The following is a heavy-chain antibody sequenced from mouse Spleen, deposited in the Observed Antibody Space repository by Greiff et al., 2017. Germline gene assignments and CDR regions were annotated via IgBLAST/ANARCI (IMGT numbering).Heavy chain of an antibody. CDR1: GFTFSSYT. V-gene: IGHV5-6-4*01. CDR3: TRAYGNSDWFAY. Sequence: EVQRVESGGGLVKPGGSLKLSCAASGFTFSSYTMSWVRQTPEKRLEWVATISNGGSYTYYPDSVKGRFTISRDNAKNTLYLQMSSLKSEDTAMYYCTRAYGNSDWFAYWGQGTLVTVSA. D-gene: IGHD2-1*01. J-gene: IGHJ3*01. CDR2: ISNGGSYT.